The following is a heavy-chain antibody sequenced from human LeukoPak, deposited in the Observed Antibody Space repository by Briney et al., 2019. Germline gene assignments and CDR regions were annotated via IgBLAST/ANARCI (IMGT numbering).Heavy chain of an antibody. CDR2: IYYSGST. CDR1: GGSISSSSYY. Sequence: SETLSLTCTVSGGSISSSSYYWGWIRQPPGKGLEWIGNIYYSGSTYYNPSLKSRVTISVDTSKNQFSLKLSSVTAADTAVYYCARHLGSKWEAWGQGTLVTVSS. J-gene: IGHJ5*02. V-gene: IGHV4-39*01. D-gene: IGHD1-26*01. CDR3: ARHLGSKWEA.